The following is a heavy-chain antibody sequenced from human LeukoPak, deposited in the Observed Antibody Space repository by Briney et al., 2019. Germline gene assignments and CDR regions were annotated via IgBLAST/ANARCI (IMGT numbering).Heavy chain of an antibody. J-gene: IGHJ4*02. CDR2: INHSGST. Sequence: SETLSLTCAVYGGSFSGYYWSWIRQPPGKGLEWIGEINHSGSTNYNPSLKGRVTISVDTSKNQFSLNLSSVTAADTAFYYCARETTGLARYFDYWGQGTLVTVSS. D-gene: IGHD4-17*01. CDR3: ARETTGLARYFDY. CDR1: GGSFSGYY. V-gene: IGHV4-34*01.